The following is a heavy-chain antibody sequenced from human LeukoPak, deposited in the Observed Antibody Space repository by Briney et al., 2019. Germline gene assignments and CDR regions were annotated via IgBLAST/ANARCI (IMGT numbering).Heavy chain of an antibody. D-gene: IGHD3-10*01. V-gene: IGHV1-18*01. CDR2: ISAYNGNT. J-gene: IGHJ5*02. CDR3: ARDRLDPPNHMVRSKGRYNWFDP. Sequence: GASVKVSCKASGYTFTSYGISWVRQAPGQGLEWMGWISAYNGNTNYAQKFQGRVTMTRDTSTSTVYMELSSLRSEDTAVYYCARDRLDPPNHMVRSKGRYNWFDPWGQGTLVTVSS. CDR1: GYTFTSYG.